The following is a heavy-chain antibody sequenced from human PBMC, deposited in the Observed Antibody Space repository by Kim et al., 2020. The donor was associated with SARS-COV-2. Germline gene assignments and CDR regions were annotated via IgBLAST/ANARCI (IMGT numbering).Heavy chain of an antibody. J-gene: IGHJ4*02. Sequence: SETLSLTCGVSGVSISSNNWWSWVRQPPGKALEWIGEIHHSGTTNYNPSLKSRVTMSVDTSKNQFSLRLTSVTAADTAVYFCSRYLYGSGTYYDYWDQGTLVTVSS. CDR3: SRYLYGSGTYYDY. D-gene: IGHD3-10*01. CDR2: IHHSGTT. V-gene: IGHV4-4*02. CDR1: GVSISSNNW.